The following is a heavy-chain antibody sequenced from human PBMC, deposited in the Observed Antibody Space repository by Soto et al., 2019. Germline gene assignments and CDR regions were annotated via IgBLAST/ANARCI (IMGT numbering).Heavy chain of an antibody. J-gene: IGHJ6*02. D-gene: IGHD2-21*02. CDR2: IYSGGST. CDR1: GFTVSSNY. V-gene: IGHV3-53*01. CDR3: ARDRKSGGDFSMDV. Sequence: GGSLRLSCAASGFTVSSNYMSWVRQAPGKGLEWVSVIYSGGSTYYADSVKGRFTISRDNSKNTLYLQMNSLRAEDTAVYYCARDRKSGGDFSMDVWGQGTTVTVSS.